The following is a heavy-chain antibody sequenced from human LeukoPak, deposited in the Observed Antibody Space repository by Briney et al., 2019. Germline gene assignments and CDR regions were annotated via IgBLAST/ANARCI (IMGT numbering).Heavy chain of an antibody. Sequence: GGSLRLSCAGSGFTLSNSWIHWVRQAPGKGLVWVSRINSDGTSTIYADSVKGRFTISRDNAKNTLYLQMNSLRAEDTAVYYCAKDIPDYYESSGYSPYWGQGTLVTVSS. CDR1: GFTLSNSW. D-gene: IGHD3-22*01. V-gene: IGHV3-74*01. CDR2: INSDGTST. J-gene: IGHJ4*02. CDR3: AKDIPDYYESSGYSPY.